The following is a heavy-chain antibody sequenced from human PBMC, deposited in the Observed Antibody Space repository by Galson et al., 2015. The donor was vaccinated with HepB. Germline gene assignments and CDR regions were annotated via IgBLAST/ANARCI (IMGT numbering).Heavy chain of an antibody. Sequence: SVKVSCKASGGTFSSYAISWVRQAPGQGLEWMGGIIPIFGTANYAQKFQGRVTITADKSTSTAYMELSSLRSEDTAVYYCARSQWLVVWELYYFDYWGQGTLVTVSS. CDR3: ARSQWLVVWELYYFDY. CDR2: IIPIFGTA. V-gene: IGHV1-69*06. J-gene: IGHJ4*02. CDR1: GGTFSSYA. D-gene: IGHD6-19*01.